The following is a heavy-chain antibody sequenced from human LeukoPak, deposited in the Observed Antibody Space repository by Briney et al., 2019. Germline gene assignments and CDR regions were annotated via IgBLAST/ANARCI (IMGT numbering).Heavy chain of an antibody. CDR2: IDYDGGSG. Sequence: GGSLRLSCTVSGLTLSSYEMSWIRQAPGKGLEWVSSIDYDGGSGHYADSVKGRFTISRDNSNNTLFLHLNSLRGEDTAVYHCTRNSGWYGLSWGQGTLVTVSS. CDR3: TRNSGWYGLS. J-gene: IGHJ1*01. CDR1: GLTLSSYE. V-gene: IGHV3-23*01. D-gene: IGHD6-19*01.